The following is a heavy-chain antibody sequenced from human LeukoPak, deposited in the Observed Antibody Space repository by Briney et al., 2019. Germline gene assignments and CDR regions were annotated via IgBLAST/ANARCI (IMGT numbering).Heavy chain of an antibody. Sequence: GGSLRLSCAASGFTFTSYWMTWVRQVPGKGLEWVANIKQDGSEIFYVGSVRGRFTISRDNARNSVSLQMNSLRAEDTAVYYCARDIDTNYWGEGTLVTVSS. J-gene: IGHJ4*02. CDR2: IKQDGSEI. D-gene: IGHD1-26*01. V-gene: IGHV3-7*03. CDR3: ARDIDTNY. CDR1: GFTFTSYW.